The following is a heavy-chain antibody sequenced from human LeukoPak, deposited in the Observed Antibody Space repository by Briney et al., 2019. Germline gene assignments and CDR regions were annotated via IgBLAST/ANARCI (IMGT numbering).Heavy chain of an antibody. V-gene: IGHV3-23*01. Sequence: PGGSLRLSCAASGFTFSSYAMSWVRQAPGKGLEWVSAISGSGGSTYYADSVKGRFTISRDNSKNTLYLQMNSLRAEDTAVYYCANRYPRRNWNYVADDAFDIWGQGTMVTVSS. CDR3: ANRYPRRNWNYVADDAFDI. J-gene: IGHJ3*02. CDR2: ISGSGGST. D-gene: IGHD1-7*01. CDR1: GFTFSSYA.